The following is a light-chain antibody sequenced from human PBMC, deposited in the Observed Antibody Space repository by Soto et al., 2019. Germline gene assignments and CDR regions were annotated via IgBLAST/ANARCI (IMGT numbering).Light chain of an antibody. CDR1: QSVGGN. J-gene: IGKJ5*01. Sequence: EIVLTQSPGSLSLSPGDRATLSCRASQSVGGNVAWYQQIPGQPPKLLIFGASSRATGIADKFSGSGSGTDFTLTINRLEPADFALYYCQHYGAAPITFGQGTRLEIK. CDR2: GAS. CDR3: QHYGAAPIT. V-gene: IGKV3-20*01.